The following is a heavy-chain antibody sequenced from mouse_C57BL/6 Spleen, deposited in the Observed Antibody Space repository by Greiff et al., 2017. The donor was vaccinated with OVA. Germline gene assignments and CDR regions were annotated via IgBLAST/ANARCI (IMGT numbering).Heavy chain of an antibody. CDR1: GYTFTDYE. V-gene: IGHV1-15*01. CDR2: IDPETGGT. CDR3: TRSDSIGGFAY. Sequence: VQLVESGAELVRPGASVTLSCKASGYTFTDYEMHWVKQTPVHGLEWIGAIDPETGGTAYNQKFKGKAILTADKSSSTAYMELRSLTSEDSAVYYCTRSDSIGGFAYWGQGTLVTVSA. J-gene: IGHJ3*01. D-gene: IGHD2-14*01.